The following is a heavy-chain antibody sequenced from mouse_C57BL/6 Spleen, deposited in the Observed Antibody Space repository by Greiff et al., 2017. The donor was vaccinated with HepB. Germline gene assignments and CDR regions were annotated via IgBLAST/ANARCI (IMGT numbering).Heavy chain of an antibody. CDR2: IDPSDSYT. CDR1: GYTFTSYW. D-gene: IGHD1-1*01. V-gene: IGHV1-69*01. CDR3: ARGDYGSLDV. Sequence: QVQLQQPGAELVMPGASVKLSCKASGYTFTSYWMHWVKQRPGQSLEWIGEIDPSDSYTNYNQKFKGKSTLTVDKSSSTAYMQLSSLTSEDSAVYYCARGDYGSLDVWGTGTTVTVSS. J-gene: IGHJ1*03.